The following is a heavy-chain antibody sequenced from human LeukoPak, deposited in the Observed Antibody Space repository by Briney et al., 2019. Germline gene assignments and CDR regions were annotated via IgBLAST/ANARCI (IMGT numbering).Heavy chain of an antibody. Sequence: PSETLSLTCAVYGGSFSGFYWSWIRQPPGKGLEWIGEINHSGSTNYNPSLKSRVTISVDTSKNQFSLKLSSVTAADTAVYYCARDRNRGSYSDYWGQGTLVTVSS. CDR1: GGSFSGFY. CDR2: INHSGST. V-gene: IGHV4-34*01. D-gene: IGHD3-16*01. CDR3: ARDRNRGSYSDY. J-gene: IGHJ4*02.